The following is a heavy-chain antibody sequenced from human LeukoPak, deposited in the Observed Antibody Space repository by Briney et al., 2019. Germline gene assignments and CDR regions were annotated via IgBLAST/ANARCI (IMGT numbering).Heavy chain of an antibody. CDR1: GFTFTHYW. CDR2: IRQDRGEK. D-gene: IGHD6-13*01. J-gene: IGHJ4*01. V-gene: IGHV3-7*01. Sequence: GGSLSHSCAVSGFTFTHYWMNWVRQAPGKGWEWVASIRQDRGEKYYADSLKGRFTIPRDNTKNSLYLQMSALRAEDTAVYYCARDGTAAGLYFDLWGQGTLVTVSS. CDR3: ARDGTAAGLYFDL.